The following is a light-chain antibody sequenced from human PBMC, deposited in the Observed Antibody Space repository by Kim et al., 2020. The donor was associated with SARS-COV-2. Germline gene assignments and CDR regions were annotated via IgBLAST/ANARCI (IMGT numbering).Light chain of an antibody. CDR2: ATN. Sequence: RVTISCTGSNSNIGAGYDVHWYQQVPGTAPKLLIYATNSRPSGFPDRFSGSKSGTSASLAITGLQAEDEADYYCQSYDSSLSAVLFGGGTQLTVL. V-gene: IGLV1-40*01. CDR3: QSYDSSLSAVL. J-gene: IGLJ2*01. CDR1: NSNIGAGYD.